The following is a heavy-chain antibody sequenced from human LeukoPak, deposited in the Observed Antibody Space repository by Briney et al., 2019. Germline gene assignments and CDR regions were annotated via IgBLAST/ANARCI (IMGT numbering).Heavy chain of an antibody. J-gene: IGHJ4*02. CDR1: GFTFDDYA. V-gene: IGHV3-9*01. D-gene: IGHD6-19*01. Sequence: GRSLRLSCAASGFTFDDYAMHWVRQAPGKGREWVSGIRWNSGSIGYADYVTGRLTISRDNAKNSLDLQMNSLRAEDTAFYYCAKGTRQFHSSGWYAEFEYWGQGTLATVSS. CDR2: IRWNSGSI. CDR3: AKGTRQFHSSGWYAEFEY.